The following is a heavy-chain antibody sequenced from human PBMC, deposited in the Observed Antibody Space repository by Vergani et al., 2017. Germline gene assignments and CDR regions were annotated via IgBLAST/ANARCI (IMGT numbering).Heavy chain of an antibody. Sequence: QVQLEELGPGLVKPSETLSLTCTVSGGSLNTYYWSWIRQSPGKGLEWIGYIYSTGGTKYNPSLNSRVTMSVDTSKNQFSLKLRSVPAEDTAVDFCARVMYRDEASTGYRIEGMDIWGQGTTVTISS. CDR1: GGSLNTYY. CDR3: ARVMYRDEASTGYRIEGMDI. V-gene: IGHV4-59*13. CDR2: IYSTGGT. J-gene: IGHJ6*02. D-gene: IGHD3-9*01.